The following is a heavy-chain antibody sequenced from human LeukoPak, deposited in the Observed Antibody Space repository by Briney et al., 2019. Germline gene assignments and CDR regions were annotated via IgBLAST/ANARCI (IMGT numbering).Heavy chain of an antibody. CDR1: GGTFISYA. J-gene: IGHJ4*02. Sequence: SXKVSCKASGGTFISYAISWVRQAPGQGLEWMGRIIPIFGTANYAQKFQGRVTITTDESTSTAYMELSSLRSEDTAVYYCARERPYDYVWGSYRYAYDYWGQGTLVTVSS. CDR2: IIPIFGTA. CDR3: ARERPYDYVWGSYRYAYDY. V-gene: IGHV1-69*05. D-gene: IGHD3-16*02.